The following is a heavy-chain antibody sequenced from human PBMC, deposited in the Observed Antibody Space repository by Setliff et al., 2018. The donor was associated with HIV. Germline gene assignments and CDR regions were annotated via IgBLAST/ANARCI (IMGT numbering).Heavy chain of an antibody. Sequence: GGSLRLSCATSGFTFKNYRMNWVRQTPGKGLEWVGDIDYRTNIASYADAVRGRFTISRDNADNSLYLQMNSLRAEDTAVYYCARDLVVIPQPMGLHDAFDIWGQGTMVTVSS. CDR2: IDYRTNIA. D-gene: IGHD2-15*01. V-gene: IGHV3-48*01. CDR1: GFTFKNYR. J-gene: IGHJ3*02. CDR3: ARDLVVIPQPMGLHDAFDI.